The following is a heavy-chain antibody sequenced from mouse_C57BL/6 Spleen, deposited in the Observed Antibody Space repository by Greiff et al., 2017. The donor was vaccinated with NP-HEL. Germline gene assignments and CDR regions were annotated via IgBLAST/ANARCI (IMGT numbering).Heavy chain of an antibody. Sequence: EVQRVESGPGLVKPSQSLSLTCSVTGYSITSGYYWNWIRQFPGNKLEWMGYISYDGSNNYNPSLKNRISITRDTSKNQFFLKLNSVTTEDTATYYWAREGDLWYFEVWGTGTTVTVSS. CDR1: GYSITSGYY. CDR3: AREGDLWYFEV. J-gene: IGHJ1*03. V-gene: IGHV3-6*01. D-gene: IGHD3-3*01. CDR2: ISYDGSN.